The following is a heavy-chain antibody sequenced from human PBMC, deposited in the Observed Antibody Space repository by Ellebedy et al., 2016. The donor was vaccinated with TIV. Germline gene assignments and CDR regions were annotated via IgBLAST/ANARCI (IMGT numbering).Heavy chain of an antibody. D-gene: IGHD6-19*01. Sequence: GESLKISCAASGVTFSSYSMNWVRQAPGKGLEWVGRIKSKTDGGTTDYAAPVKGRFTISRDDSKNTLYLQMNSLKTEDTAVYYCTAPSSIAVAGEGAFDIWGQGTMVTVSS. V-gene: IGHV3-15*07. CDR1: GVTFSSYS. CDR2: IKSKTDGGTT. J-gene: IGHJ3*02. CDR3: TAPSSIAVAGEGAFDI.